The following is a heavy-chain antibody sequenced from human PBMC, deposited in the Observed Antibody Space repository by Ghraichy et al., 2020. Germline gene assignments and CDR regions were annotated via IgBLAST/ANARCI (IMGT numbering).Heavy chain of an antibody. J-gene: IGHJ6*02. CDR2: ISGNGDST. D-gene: IGHD6-19*01. V-gene: IGHV3-23*01. CDR3: AKDLVGSGWFFGMDV. CDR1: RFTFGSFP. Sequence: GALRLSCTASRFTFGSFPMNWVRQAPGKGLEWVSAISGNGDSTYYADSVKGRFTVSRDNSKNTLYLQMNSLRAEDTAVYFCAKDLVGSGWFFGMDVWGQGTTVTVSS.